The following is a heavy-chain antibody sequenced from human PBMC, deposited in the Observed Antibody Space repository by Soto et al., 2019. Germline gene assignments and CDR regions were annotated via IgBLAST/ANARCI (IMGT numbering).Heavy chain of an antibody. J-gene: IGHJ3*02. D-gene: IGHD3-3*01. CDR3: AIPLYYDFWSGYPPDGAFDI. Sequence: PGESLKISCKGSGYSFTSYWIGWVRQMPGKGLEWMGIIYPGDSDTRYSPSFQGQVTISADKSISTAYLQWSSLKASDTAMYYCAIPLYYDFWSGYPPDGAFDIWGQGTMVTVSS. CDR1: GYSFTSYW. V-gene: IGHV5-51*01. CDR2: IYPGDSDT.